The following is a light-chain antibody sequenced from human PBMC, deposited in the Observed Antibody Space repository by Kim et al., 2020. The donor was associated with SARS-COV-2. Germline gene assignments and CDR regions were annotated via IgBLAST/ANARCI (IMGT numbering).Light chain of an antibody. Sequence: DLQLTHSPSTLPASVGDRVTITCRASKNIKNWLAWYQLKPGKAPHLLIFGAATLQEGVPSRFSDSGSRTQFSLTINSLQPDDIAIYYCQQYHSYPLTVGGRTQVDIK. V-gene: IGKV1-5*03. CDR2: GAA. CDR3: QQYHSYPLT. CDR1: KNIKNW. J-gene: IGKJ4*01.